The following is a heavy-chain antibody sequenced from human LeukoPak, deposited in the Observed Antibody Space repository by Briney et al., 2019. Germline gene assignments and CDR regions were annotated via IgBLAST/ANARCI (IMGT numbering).Heavy chain of an antibody. J-gene: IGHJ4*02. CDR1: GFTFSSYG. Sequence: GGSLRLSCAASGFTFSSYGMHWVRQAPGKGLEWVAFIRYDGSNKYYADSVKGRFTISRDNSKNTLYLQMNSLRAEDTAVYYCAKGGSYLSWNFDYWGQGTLVTVSS. CDR3: AKGGSYLSWNFDY. D-gene: IGHD2-15*01. CDR2: IRYDGSNK. V-gene: IGHV3-30*02.